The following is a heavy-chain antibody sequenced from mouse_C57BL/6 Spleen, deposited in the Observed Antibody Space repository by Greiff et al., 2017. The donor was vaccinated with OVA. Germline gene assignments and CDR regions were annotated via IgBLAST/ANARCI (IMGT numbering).Heavy chain of an antibody. V-gene: IGHV1-50*01. J-gene: IGHJ3*01. D-gene: IGHD2-12*01. Sequence: QVQLQQPGAELVKPGASVKLSCKASGYTFTSYWMQWVKQRPGPGLEWIGEIDPSDSYTNYNQKFKGKATLTVDTSTSTAYMQLSSLTSEDSAVYYCARRGYSPWFAYWGQGTLVTVSA. CDR1: GYTFTSYW. CDR2: IDPSDSYT. CDR3: ARRGYSPWFAY.